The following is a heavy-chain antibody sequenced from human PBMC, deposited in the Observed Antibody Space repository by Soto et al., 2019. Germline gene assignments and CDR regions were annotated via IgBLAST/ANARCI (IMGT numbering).Heavy chain of an antibody. CDR2: ISSSSSYI. V-gene: IGHV3-21*01. J-gene: IGHJ6*02. CDR1: GFTFSSFS. D-gene: IGHD3-10*01. CDR3: ARSRRLVRGSYYYYGMDV. Sequence: GGSLRLSCAASGFTFSSFSMNWVRQAPGKGLEWVSSISSSSSYIYYADSVKGRFTISRDNAKNSLYLQMNSLSAEDTAVYYCARSRRLVRGSYYYYGMDVWGQGTTVTVSS.